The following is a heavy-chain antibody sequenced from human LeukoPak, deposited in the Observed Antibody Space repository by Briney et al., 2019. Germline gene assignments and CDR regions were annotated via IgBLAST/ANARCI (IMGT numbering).Heavy chain of an antibody. CDR1: GYTFTGYY. CDR2: INPNSGGT. D-gene: IGHD3-22*01. V-gene: IGHV1-2*02. CDR3: ARDAYYYDSSGYNDY. Sequence: ASVKVSCKASGYTFTGYYMHWVRQAPGQGLEWMGWINPNSGGTNYAQKFQGRVTMTRDTSTSTVYMELSSLRSEDTAVYYCARDAYYYDSSGYNDYWGQGTLVTVSS. J-gene: IGHJ4*02.